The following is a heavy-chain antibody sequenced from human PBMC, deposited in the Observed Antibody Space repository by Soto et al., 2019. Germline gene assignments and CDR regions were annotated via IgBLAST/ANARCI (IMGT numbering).Heavy chain of an antibody. CDR3: ARGADIMATTGDAFDI. CDR2: VHHNENT. Sequence: SETLSLTCAVSGHSISNGYYWGFIRQPPGKGLEWIGNVHHNENTYYNPSLKSRVTISLHTSKNQFSLKVTSVTAADTAVYYCARGADIMATTGDAFDIWGQGTMVTVSS. CDR1: GHSISNGYY. D-gene: IGHD5-12*01. J-gene: IGHJ3*02. V-gene: IGHV4-38-2*01.